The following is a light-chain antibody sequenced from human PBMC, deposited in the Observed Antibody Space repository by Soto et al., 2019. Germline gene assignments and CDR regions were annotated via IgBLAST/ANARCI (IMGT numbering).Light chain of an antibody. J-gene: IGKJ4*01. CDR3: QQYNTYLIT. Sequence: DIQMTQSPSTLSASVGDRVTITCRASQSISTWLAWYQQKPGKAPKLLIYKASSLESAVPSRFSGSAAGTEFTLNISSLHPDEFASYYCQQYNTYLITFGGGTTVEIK. CDR2: KAS. V-gene: IGKV1-5*03. CDR1: QSISTW.